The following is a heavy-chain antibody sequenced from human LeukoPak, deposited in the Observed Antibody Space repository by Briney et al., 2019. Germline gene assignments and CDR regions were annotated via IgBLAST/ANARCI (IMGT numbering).Heavy chain of an antibody. Sequence: PSETLSLTCAVSGGSITATNWWSWVRQPPGKGLEWIGEVHLSGATNYNPSLESRVSMSIDKSKNHLSLEVTSVTAADTAIYYCTRESGAFSPFGFWGQGTLLTVSS. CDR2: VHLSGAT. V-gene: IGHV4-4*02. CDR3: TRESGAFSPFGF. J-gene: IGHJ4*02. CDR1: GGSITATNW. D-gene: IGHD1-26*01.